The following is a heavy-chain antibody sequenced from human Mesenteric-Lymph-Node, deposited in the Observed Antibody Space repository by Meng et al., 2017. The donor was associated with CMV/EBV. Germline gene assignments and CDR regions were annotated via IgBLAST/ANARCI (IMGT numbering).Heavy chain of an antibody. Sequence: SETLSLTCTVSGGSVSSGGYYWSWIRQPPGKGLEWIGSIFHTGSVYYNPSLKSRVTMSVDTSKNQFSLNLGSMTAADTAFYYCGCPYSTNDWWGPGTLVTVSS. CDR1: GGSVSSGGYY. J-gene: IGHJ4*02. CDR3: GCPYSTNDW. D-gene: IGHD4-11*01. V-gene: IGHV4-39*07. CDR2: IFHTGSV.